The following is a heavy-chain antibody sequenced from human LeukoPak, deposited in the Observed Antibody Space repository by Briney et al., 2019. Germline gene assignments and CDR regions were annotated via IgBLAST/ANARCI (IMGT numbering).Heavy chain of an antibody. CDR2: VSYDGSNK. CDR3: AKDRIAARGWFDP. CDR1: GFTFSSYG. J-gene: IGHJ5*02. V-gene: IGHV3-30*18. Sequence: GRSLRLSCAASGFTFSSYGMHWVRQAPGKGLEWVAVVSYDGSNKYYADSVKGRFTISRDNSKNTLYLQMNSLRAEDTAVYYCAKDRIAARGWFDPWGQATLVTVSS. D-gene: IGHD6-6*01.